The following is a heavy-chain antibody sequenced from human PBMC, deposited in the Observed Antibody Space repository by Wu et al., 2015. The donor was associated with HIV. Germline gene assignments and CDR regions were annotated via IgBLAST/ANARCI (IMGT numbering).Heavy chain of an antibody. CDR3: VRGRSHYSDNSGFGD. V-gene: IGHV1-2*02. Sequence: QVQLVQSGAEVKKPGASVKVSCKASGYIFTDYYIHWVRQAPGQGLEWMGWTNPRSGDTKYAQTFQGRVTMTRNPSISTAYMELSRLISDDTAVYYCVRGRSHYSDNSGFGDWGQGTLVTVSS. CDR1: GYIFTDYY. D-gene: IGHD3-22*01. CDR2: TNPRSGDT. J-gene: IGHJ4*02.